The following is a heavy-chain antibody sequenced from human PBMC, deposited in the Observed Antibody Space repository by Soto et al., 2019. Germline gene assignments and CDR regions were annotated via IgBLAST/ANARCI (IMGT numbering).Heavy chain of an antibody. CDR3: ARGPGLRYSSGYYYRNWNWFDP. CDR2: MYYTGST. Sequence: SETLSVTCTFSGCSISDNYWSWIRQPPGKTLEWIGYMYYTGSTNYNPSLKSRVTMSVDTSKNQFSLKLSSVTAADTAVYYCARGPGLRYSSGYYYRNWNWFDPWGQGTLVTVSS. D-gene: IGHD3-22*01. J-gene: IGHJ5*02. V-gene: IGHV4-59*12. CDR1: GCSISDNY.